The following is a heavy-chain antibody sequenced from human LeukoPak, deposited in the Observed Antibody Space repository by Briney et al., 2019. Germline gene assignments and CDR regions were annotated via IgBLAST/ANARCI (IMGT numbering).Heavy chain of an antibody. CDR2: MYHSGST. CDR3: ARQYGSGSYYPPFDY. V-gene: IGHV4-38-2*02. Sequence: PSETLSLTCSVSGYSISSAYYWGWIRQPPGKGLEWIGTMYHSGSTNYNPSLKSRVTISVDTSKNQFSLRLSSVTASDTAVYYCARQYGSGSYYPPFDYWGQGTLVTVSS. J-gene: IGHJ4*02. D-gene: IGHD3-10*01. CDR1: GYSISSAYY.